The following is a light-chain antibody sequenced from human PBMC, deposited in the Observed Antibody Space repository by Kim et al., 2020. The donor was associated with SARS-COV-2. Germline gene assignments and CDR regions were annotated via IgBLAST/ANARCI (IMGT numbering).Light chain of an antibody. J-gene: IGLJ1*01. V-gene: IGLV1-44*01. Sequence: ELTQPPSASGTPGQRVTLSCSGSSSNIGSNTVNWYQQLPGTAPKLLIYCNNQRPSGVPDRFSGSKSGTSASVAISGLQSEDEADYYCAAWDDSLNGPVFGTGTKVTVL. CDR3: AAWDDSLNGPV. CDR2: CNN. CDR1: SSNIGSNT.